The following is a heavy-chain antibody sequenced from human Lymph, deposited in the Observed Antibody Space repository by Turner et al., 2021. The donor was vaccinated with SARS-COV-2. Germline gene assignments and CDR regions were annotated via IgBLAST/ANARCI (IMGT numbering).Heavy chain of an antibody. Sequence: QVQLVESGGSVVQPGRSLRLSCAASGFQFSSNGMHWVGQAHGKGLEWLAAIWYVESNKYNEDIVKGRFNISRDNSKNTLYLQMNSLRAEDMAVYYCARVKGYNGYDLRYYYGMDVWGQGTTVTVSS. CDR2: IWYVESNK. CDR3: ARVKGYNGYDLRYYYGMDV. J-gene: IGHJ6*02. V-gene: IGHV3-33*01. D-gene: IGHD5-12*01. CDR1: GFQFSSNG.